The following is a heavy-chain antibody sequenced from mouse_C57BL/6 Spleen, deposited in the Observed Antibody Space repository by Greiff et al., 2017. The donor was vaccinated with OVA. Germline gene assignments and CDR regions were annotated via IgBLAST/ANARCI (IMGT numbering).Heavy chain of an antibody. CDR2: ISSGGDYI. Sequence: EVKLMESGEGLVEPGGSLKLSCAASGFTFSSYAMSWVRQTPEKRLEWVAYISSGGDYIYYADTVKGRFTISRDNARNTLYLQMSSLKSEDTAMYYCTREGEGYAMDYWGQGTSVTVSS. CDR1: GFTFSSYA. V-gene: IGHV5-9-1*02. J-gene: IGHJ4*01. CDR3: TREGEGYAMDY.